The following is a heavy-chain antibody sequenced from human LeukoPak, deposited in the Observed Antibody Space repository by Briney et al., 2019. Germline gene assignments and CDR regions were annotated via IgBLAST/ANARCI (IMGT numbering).Heavy chain of an antibody. D-gene: IGHD5-24*01. V-gene: IGHV3-23*01. Sequence: GGSLRLSCAASGFTFSNYAMSWVRQAPGKGLEWVSTISGSGGSTYYADSVKGRFTISRDNSKNTLYLQMNSLRAEDTAVYYCAKLMATIIEPLDYWGQGTLVSVSS. CDR2: ISGSGGST. CDR1: GFTFSNYA. CDR3: AKLMATIIEPLDY. J-gene: IGHJ4*02.